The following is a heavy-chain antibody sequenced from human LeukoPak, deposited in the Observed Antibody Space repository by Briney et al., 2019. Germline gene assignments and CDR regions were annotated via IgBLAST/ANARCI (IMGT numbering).Heavy chain of an antibody. CDR2: ISAYNGNT. J-gene: IGHJ4*02. V-gene: IGHV1-18*01. CDR3: ARGDYSVHADY. D-gene: IGHD4-17*01. Sequence: ASVKVSCKASGYTFTSYGISWVRQAPGQGREWMGWISAYNGNTNYAQKLQGRVTMTTDTSTSTAYVELRSLSSDDTAVYYCARGDYSVHADYWGQGTLVTVSS. CDR1: GYTFTSYG.